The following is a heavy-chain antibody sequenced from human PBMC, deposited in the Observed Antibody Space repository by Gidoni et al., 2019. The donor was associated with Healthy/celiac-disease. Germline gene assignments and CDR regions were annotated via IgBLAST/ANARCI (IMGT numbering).Heavy chain of an antibody. V-gene: IGHV3-49*05. CDR3: TRDRRVPTYYDYVWGSYRSHNWFDP. J-gene: IGHJ5*02. CDR1: GVTFGDYA. CDR2: IRSKAYGWTT. Sequence: EVQLVESGGGLVKQGRSRRLSCTASGVTFGDYAMRWFRQAPGKGLEWVGFIRSKAYGWTTEYAASVKGRFTISRDDSKSIAYLQMNSLKTEDTAVYYCTRDRRVPTYYDYVWGSYRSHNWFDPWGQGTLVTVSS. D-gene: IGHD3-16*02.